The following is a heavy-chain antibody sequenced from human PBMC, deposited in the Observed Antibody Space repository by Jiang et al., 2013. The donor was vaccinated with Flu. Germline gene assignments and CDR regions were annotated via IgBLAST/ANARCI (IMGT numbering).Heavy chain of an antibody. CDR2: ISAYNGNT. V-gene: IGHV1-18*01. D-gene: IGHD4-11*01. CDR3: ARDAPPYSNPFHYYYYGMDV. CDR1: GYTFTSYG. J-gene: IGHJ6*02. Sequence: SGAEVKKPGASVKVSCKASGYTFTSYGISWVRQAPGQGLEWMGWISAYNGNTNYAQKLQGRVTMATDTSTSTAYMELRSLRSDDTAVYYCARDAPPYSNPFHYYYYGMDVWGQGTTVTVSS.